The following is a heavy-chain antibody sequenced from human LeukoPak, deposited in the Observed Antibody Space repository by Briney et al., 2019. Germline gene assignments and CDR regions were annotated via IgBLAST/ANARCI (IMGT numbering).Heavy chain of an antibody. CDR3: ARGTGSGIYRPLDY. CDR2: IYHSGST. D-gene: IGHD3-10*01. V-gene: IGHV4-4*02. CDR1: GGSISSSNW. Sequence: SETLSLTCAVSGGSISSSNWWSWVRQPPGKGLEWIGEIYHSGSTNYNPSLKSRVTISVDKSKNQFSLKLSSVTAADTAVYYCARGTGSGIYRPLDYWGQGTLVTVSS. J-gene: IGHJ4*02.